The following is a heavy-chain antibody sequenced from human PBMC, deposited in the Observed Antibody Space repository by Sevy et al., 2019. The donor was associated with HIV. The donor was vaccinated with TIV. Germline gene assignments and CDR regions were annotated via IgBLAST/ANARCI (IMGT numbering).Heavy chain of an antibody. J-gene: IGHJ3*02. CDR3: ATVLGAGAAGAFEI. Sequence: GESLKISCAGSGFSFKNVWMTWVRQTPGKGLEWVGHAKRKSEGGSIDYGSPVNGRFTISRDDSTDMLYLQMSSLKTEDTGVYYCATVLGAGAAGAFEIWGQGTMVTVSS. D-gene: IGHD1-26*01. CDR1: GFSFKNVW. CDR2: AKRKSEGGSI. V-gene: IGHV3-15*01.